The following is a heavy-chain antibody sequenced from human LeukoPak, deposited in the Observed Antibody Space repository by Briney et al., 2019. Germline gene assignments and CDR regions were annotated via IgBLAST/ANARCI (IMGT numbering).Heavy chain of an antibody. D-gene: IGHD6-13*01. V-gene: IGHV3-21*01. Sequence: GGSLRLSCAASGFTFSSYSMNWVRQAPGKGLEWVSSISSSSSHIYYADSVKGRFTISRDNAKNSLYLQMNSLRAEDTAVYYCARDNPYSSSTHWGQGTLVTVSS. CDR2: ISSSSSHI. J-gene: IGHJ4*02. CDR1: GFTFSSYS. CDR3: ARDNPYSSSTH.